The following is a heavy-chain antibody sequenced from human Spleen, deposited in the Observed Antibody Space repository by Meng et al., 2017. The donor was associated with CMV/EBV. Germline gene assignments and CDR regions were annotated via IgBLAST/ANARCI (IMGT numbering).Heavy chain of an antibody. D-gene: IGHD4-23*01. Sequence: SETLSLTCTVSGGSISSGDYYWSWIRQPPEKGLEWIGYIYYSGSTYYNPSLKSRVTISVDTSKNQFSLKLSSVTAADTAVYYCARGGTVVIPLDYWGQGTLVTVSS. CDR1: GGSISSGDYY. CDR2: IYYSGST. CDR3: ARGGTVVIPLDY. J-gene: IGHJ4*02. V-gene: IGHV4-30-4*02.